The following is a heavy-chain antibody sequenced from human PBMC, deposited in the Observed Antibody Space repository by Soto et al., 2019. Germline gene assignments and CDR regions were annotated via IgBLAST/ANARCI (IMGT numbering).Heavy chain of an antibody. V-gene: IGHV1-69*13. J-gene: IGHJ4*02. CDR3: ARVSGSGSYSNFDY. D-gene: IGHD3-10*01. CDR1: GDTFSSYA. CDR2: IIPIFGTA. Sequence: SLKVSCKASGDTFSSYAISWGRQAPGQGLEWMGGIIPIFGTANYAQKFQGRVTITADESTSTAYMELSSLRSEDTAVYYCARVSGSGSYSNFDYWGQGTLVTVSS.